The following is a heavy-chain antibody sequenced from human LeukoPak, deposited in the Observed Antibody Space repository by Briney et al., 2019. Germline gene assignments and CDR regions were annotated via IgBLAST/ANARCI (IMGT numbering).Heavy chain of an antibody. CDR1: GYTFTSYG. V-gene: IGHV1-2*02. D-gene: IGHD3-3*01. CDR3: ARDRLPGPITIFGVVISYYYGMDV. J-gene: IGHJ6*02. CDR2: INPNSGGT. Sequence: GASVKVSCKASGYTFTSYGISWVRQAPGQGLEWMGWINPNSGGTNYAQKFQGRVTMTRDTSISTAYMELSRLRSDDTAVYYCARDRLPGPITIFGVVISYYYGMDVWGQGTTVTVSS.